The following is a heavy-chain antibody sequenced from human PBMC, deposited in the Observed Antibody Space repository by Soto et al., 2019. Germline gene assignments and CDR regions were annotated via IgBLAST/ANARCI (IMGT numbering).Heavy chain of an antibody. CDR1: GGSIDYGGYS. D-gene: IGHD3-10*02. CDR3: ARVGLSSPHFDY. CDR2: IYHSGRT. Sequence: QLQLQESGSRLVKPSQTLSLTCTISGGSIDYGGYSWSWIRQPPGKGLEWVGYIYHSGRTYYYPSLKSRATISIDRSKNQFSLKLSSVTAADTAVFYCARVGLSSPHFDYWGQGILVTVSS. V-gene: IGHV4-30-2*01. J-gene: IGHJ4*02.